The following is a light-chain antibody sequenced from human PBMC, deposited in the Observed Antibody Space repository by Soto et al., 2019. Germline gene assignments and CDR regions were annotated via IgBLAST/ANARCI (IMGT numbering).Light chain of an antibody. V-gene: IGKV3-20*01. CDR1: QSVDSY. CDR3: QQYGSSPRT. J-gene: IGKJ1*01. CDR2: GAS. Sequence: EIVLTQSPASLSLSPGERATLSCRASQSVDSYLVWYQQKPGQAPRLLISGASSRATGIPDRFSGSGSGTDFTLTISRLEPEDFAVYYCQQYGSSPRTFGQGTKVDIK.